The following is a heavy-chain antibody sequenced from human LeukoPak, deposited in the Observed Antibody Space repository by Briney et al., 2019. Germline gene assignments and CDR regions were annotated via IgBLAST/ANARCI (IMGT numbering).Heavy chain of an antibody. V-gene: IGHV1-69*05. CDR1: GYTLTGHY. CDR3: ARYGDSSTSYNWFDP. Sequence: GASVKVSCKASGYTLTGHYIHWVRQAPGQGLEWMGGIIPIFGTANYAQKFQVRVTITTDESTSTAYMELSSLRSEDTAVYYCARYGDSSTSYNWFDPWGQGTLVTVSS. D-gene: IGHD2-2*01. J-gene: IGHJ5*02. CDR2: IIPIFGTA.